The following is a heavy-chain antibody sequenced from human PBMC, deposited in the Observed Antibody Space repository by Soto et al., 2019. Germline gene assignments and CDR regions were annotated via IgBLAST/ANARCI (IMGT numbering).Heavy chain of an antibody. CDR1: GFTFSSYG. V-gene: IGHV3-33*08. CDR3: ARDAGYCSSTSGYYYYMDV. Sequence: GGSPRLSCAASGFTFSSYGMHWVRQAPGKGLEWVAVIWYDGSNKYYADSVKGRFTISRDNSKNTLYLQMNSLRAEDTAVYYCARDAGYCSSTSGYYYYMDVWGKGTTVTVSS. J-gene: IGHJ6*03. CDR2: IWYDGSNK. D-gene: IGHD2-2*01.